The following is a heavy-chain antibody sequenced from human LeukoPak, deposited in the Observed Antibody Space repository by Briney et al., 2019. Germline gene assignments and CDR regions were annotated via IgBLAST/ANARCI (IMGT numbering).Heavy chain of an antibody. D-gene: IGHD6-19*01. J-gene: IGHJ4*02. V-gene: IGHV4-4*07. CDR2: IYTSGST. Sequence: KPSETLSLTCTVSGGSISSYYWSWIRQPAGKGLEWIGRIYTSGSTNYNPSLKSRVTMSVDTSKNQFSLKLSSVTAADTAVYYCARDNSQWLVLPHFDYWGQGTLVTVSS. CDR3: ARDNSQWLVLPHFDY. CDR1: GGSISSYY.